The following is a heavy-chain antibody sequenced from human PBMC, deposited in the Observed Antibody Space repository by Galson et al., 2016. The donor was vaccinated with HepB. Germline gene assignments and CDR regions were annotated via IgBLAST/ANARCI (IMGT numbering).Heavy chain of an antibody. J-gene: IGHJ4*02. D-gene: IGHD2-2*03. Sequence: SLRLSCAASGFTFSSYAMSWVRQAPGKGLDWVSAISGSGDSTYYADSMRGRFTISRDNSKNTLYLQMNSLRAEDTAVYYCAKYGWVVGQCSSTSCYRGNFFDYWGQGTLVTVSS. CDR1: GFTFSSYA. CDR3: AKYGWVVGQCSSTSCYRGNFFDY. CDR2: ISGSGDST. V-gene: IGHV3-23*01.